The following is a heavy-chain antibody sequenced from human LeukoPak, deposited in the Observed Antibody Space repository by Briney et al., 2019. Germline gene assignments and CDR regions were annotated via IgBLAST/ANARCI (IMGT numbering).Heavy chain of an antibody. D-gene: IGHD3-16*01. CDR3: VRDDGSDSGYYYDND. CDR1: GFIFHNYW. J-gene: IGHJ4*02. V-gene: IGHV3-7*01. CDR2: IKGDGSEK. Sequence: GGSLRLSCAASGFIFHNYWMGWVRQAPGKALEYVGNIKGDGSEKYYVDSLKGRFTISRDNAKNSLYLQMNNLRVEDTAVYYCVRDDGSDSGYYYDNDWGQGTLVTVSS.